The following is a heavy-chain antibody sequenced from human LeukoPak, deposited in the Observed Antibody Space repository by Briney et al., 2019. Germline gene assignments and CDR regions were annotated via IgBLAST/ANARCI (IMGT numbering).Heavy chain of an antibody. CDR1: GFTFSSYA. CDR3: AGGSVSARQRAPPKEWFDP. V-gene: IGHV3-23*01. CDR2: ISGSGGST. Sequence: GGSLRLSCAASGFTFSSYAMSWVRQAPGKGLEWVSAISGSGGSTYYADSVKGRFTISRDNSKNTLYLQMNSLRAEDTAVYYCAGGSVSARQRAPPKEWFDPWGQGTLVTVSS. D-gene: IGHD6-6*01. J-gene: IGHJ5*02.